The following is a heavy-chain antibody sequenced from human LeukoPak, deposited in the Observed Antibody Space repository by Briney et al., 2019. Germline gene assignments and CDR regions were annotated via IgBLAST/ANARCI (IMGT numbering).Heavy chain of an antibody. CDR1: GGSISSYY. V-gene: IGHV4-4*08. CDR2: IYNGGST. J-gene: IGHJ4*02. Sequence: SETLSLICTVSGGSISSYYWSWIRQAPGKGLEWVGYIYNGGSTNYNPSFQSRGTLSGDTYKKRFSLKMTPVTAGDTAVYYCARGGYSYGYDADFEYWGQGILVTVSS. D-gene: IGHD5-18*01. CDR3: ARGGYSYGYDADFEY.